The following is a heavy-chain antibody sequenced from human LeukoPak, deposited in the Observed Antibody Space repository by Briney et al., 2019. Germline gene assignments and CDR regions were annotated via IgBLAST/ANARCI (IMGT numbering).Heavy chain of an antibody. CDR2: ISGSGSNI. J-gene: IGHJ4*02. D-gene: IGHD3-22*01. Sequence: PGGSLRLSCAASGFTFSDYYMSWIRQAPGKGLEWVSYISGSGSNIYYADSVKGRFTISRDNAKNSLYLQMNSLRAEDTAVYYCACYYYDSSGYFQLDYGGQGTLVTVSS. V-gene: IGHV3-11*04. CDR3: ACYYYDSSGYFQLDY. CDR1: GFTFSDYY.